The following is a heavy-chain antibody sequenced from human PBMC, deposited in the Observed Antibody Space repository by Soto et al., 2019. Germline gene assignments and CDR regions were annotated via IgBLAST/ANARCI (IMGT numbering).Heavy chain of an antibody. CDR3: ARDYSEYYDFWSGYYRDYYGMEV. D-gene: IGHD3-3*01. J-gene: IGHJ6*01. V-gene: IGHV3-23*01. CDR1: GCTFSSYA. CDR2: ISGSGGST. Sequence: VGSLRLSCAASGCTFSSYAMSWVRHSPGKGLEWVSAISGSGGSTYYADSVKGRFTISRDNSKNTLYLQMNSLRAEDTAVYYCARDYSEYYDFWSGYYRDYYGMEVWGQGTTVILSS.